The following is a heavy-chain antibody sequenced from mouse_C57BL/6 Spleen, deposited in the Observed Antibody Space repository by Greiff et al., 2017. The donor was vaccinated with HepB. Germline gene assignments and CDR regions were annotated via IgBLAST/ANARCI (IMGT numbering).Heavy chain of an antibody. CDR1: GYTFTSYW. D-gene: IGHD3-1*01. Sequence: VQLQQPGAELVKPGASVKLSCKASGYTFTSYWMHWVKQRPGHGLEWIGMIHPNSGSTNYNEKFKSKATLTVDKSSSTAYMQLSSLTSEDSAVYYCARGGLGNDAMDYWGQGTSVTVSS. J-gene: IGHJ4*01. V-gene: IGHV1-64*01. CDR2: IHPNSGST. CDR3: ARGGLGNDAMDY.